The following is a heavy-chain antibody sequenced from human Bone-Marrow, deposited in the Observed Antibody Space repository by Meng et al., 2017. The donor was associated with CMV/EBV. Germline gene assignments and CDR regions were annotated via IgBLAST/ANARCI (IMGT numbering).Heavy chain of an antibody. Sequence: SVKVSCKASGYTFSGHYIHWVRQAPGQGLEWMGRIIPILGIANYAQKFQGRVTITADKSTSTAYMELSSLRSEDTAVYYCARVGHYYDSSGYYYPYWGQGTLVTVSS. J-gene: IGHJ4*02. CDR1: GYTFSGHY. CDR2: IIPILGIA. CDR3: ARVGHYYDSSGYYYPY. D-gene: IGHD3-22*01. V-gene: IGHV1-69*02.